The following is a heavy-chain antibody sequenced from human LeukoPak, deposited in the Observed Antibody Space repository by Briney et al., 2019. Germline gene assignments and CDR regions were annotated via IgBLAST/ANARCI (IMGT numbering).Heavy chain of an antibody. CDR3: AKSRGSGTYYRPFDY. J-gene: IGHJ4*02. D-gene: IGHD3-10*01. CDR2: IPYDGSDK. CDR1: GFTFSNSA. V-gene: IGHV3-30*18. Sequence: GRSLRLSCAASGFTFSNSAMHWVRQAPGKGLEWVAAIPYDGSDKYYADSVKGRFTISRDNSQNTLYLQMDSLRVEDTAVYHCAKSRGSGTYYRPFDYWGQGTLVTVSS.